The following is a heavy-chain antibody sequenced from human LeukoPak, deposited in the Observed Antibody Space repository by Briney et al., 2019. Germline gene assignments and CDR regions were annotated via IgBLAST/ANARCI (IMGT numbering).Heavy chain of an antibody. CDR2: LNWNGGST. J-gene: IGHJ4*02. V-gene: IGHV3-20*04. CDR1: GFTFGDYA. CDR3: ARVLTGNDY. D-gene: IGHD1-1*01. Sequence: PGGSLRLSCAASGFTFGDYAVSWVRQAPGKGLEWVSCLNWNGGSTGYADSVKGRFTISRDNAKNSLYLQMNSLRAEDTALYYCARVLTGNDYWGQGTLVTVSS.